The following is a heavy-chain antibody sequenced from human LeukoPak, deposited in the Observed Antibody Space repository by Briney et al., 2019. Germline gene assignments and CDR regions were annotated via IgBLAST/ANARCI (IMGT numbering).Heavy chain of an antibody. CDR1: GYSFTSYW. CDR3: ARRSGSDALDI. CDR2: IYPGDSYT. V-gene: IGHV5-51*01. Sequence: GESRKISCKGSGYSFTSYWIALVRQMPGKGLEWMGIIYPGDSYTTYSPSFQGQVTISADKSISTAYLQWRSLKASDTAMYYCARRSGSDALDIWGQGTMVTVSS. J-gene: IGHJ3*02. D-gene: IGHD3-10*01.